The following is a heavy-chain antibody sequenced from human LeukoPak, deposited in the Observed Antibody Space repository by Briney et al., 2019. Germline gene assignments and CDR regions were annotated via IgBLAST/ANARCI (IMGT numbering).Heavy chain of an antibody. CDR1: GGSISSSSYY. CDR3: ARVLEDSSSWYGYYYYYGMDV. J-gene: IGHJ6*02. CDR2: IYYSGST. D-gene: IGHD6-13*01. Sequence: SETLSLTCTVSGGSISSSSYYWGWIRQPPGKGLEWIGSIYYSGSTYYNPSLKSRVTISVDTSKNQFSLKLSSVTAADTAVYYCARVLEDSSSWYGYYYYYGMDVWGQGTTVTVSS. V-gene: IGHV4-39*07.